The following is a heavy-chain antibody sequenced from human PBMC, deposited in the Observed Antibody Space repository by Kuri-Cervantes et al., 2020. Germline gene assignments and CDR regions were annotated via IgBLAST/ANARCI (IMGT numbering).Heavy chain of an antibody. D-gene: IGHD1-1*01. CDR3: ARGVERSPDAFDI. CDR2: IKEDGSDK. CDR1: GFTFRNYW. V-gene: IGHV3-7*01. J-gene: IGHJ3*02. Sequence: GESLKISCAASGFTFRNYWMTWVRQAPGKGLEWVANIKEDGSDKYYVDSAKGRFTISRDNAKNSLYLQMNSLRAEDTAVYYCARGVERSPDAFDIWGQGTMVTGSS.